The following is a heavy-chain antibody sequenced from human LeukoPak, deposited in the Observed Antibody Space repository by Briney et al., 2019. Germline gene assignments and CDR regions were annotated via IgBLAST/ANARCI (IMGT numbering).Heavy chain of an antibody. CDR1: GGSISSSSYY. CDR2: IYYSGST. V-gene: IGHV4-39*01. J-gene: IGHJ4*02. CDR3: ARPLYSSGWAFDY. D-gene: IGHD6-19*01. Sequence: PSETLSLTCTVSGGSISSSSYYWGWIRQPPGKGLEWIGSIYYSGSTYYNPSLKSRVTISVDTSKNQFSLKLSSVTAADTAVYYCARPLYSSGWAFDYWGQGTLVTVSS.